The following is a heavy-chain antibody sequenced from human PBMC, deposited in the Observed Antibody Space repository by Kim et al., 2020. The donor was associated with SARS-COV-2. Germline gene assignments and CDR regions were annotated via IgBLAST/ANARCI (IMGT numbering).Heavy chain of an antibody. J-gene: IGHJ6*02. D-gene: IGHD2-2*01. CDR1: GFTFSSYG. V-gene: IGHV3-33*05. CDR3: ASVAGYCSSTSCQTGVSGMDV. Sequence: GGSLRLSCAASGFTFSSYGMHWVRQAPGKGLEWVAVISYDGSNKYYADSVKGRFTISRDNSKNTLYLQMNSLRAEDTAVYYCASVAGYCSSTSCQTGVSGMDVWCQGTTVTVSS. CDR2: ISYDGSNK.